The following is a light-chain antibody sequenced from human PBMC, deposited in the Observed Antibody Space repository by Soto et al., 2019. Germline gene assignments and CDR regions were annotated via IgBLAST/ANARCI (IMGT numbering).Light chain of an antibody. CDR1: QSVLYSSNNKNY. V-gene: IGKV4-1*01. Sequence: DIVMTQSPDSLAVSLGERATINRKSSQSVLYSSNNKNYLAWYQQKPGQPPKLLIYWASTRESGVPDRFSGSGSGTDFTLTISSLQAVDVAVYYCQQYYSTPQTFGQGTKLEIK. J-gene: IGKJ2*01. CDR3: QQYYSTPQT. CDR2: WAS.